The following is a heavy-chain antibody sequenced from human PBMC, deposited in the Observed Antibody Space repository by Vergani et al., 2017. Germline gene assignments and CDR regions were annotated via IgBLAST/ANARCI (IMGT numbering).Heavy chain of an antibody. CDR2: IYYSGST. CDR3: ARLDIAAAGFFDY. J-gene: IGHJ4*02. CDR1: GGSISSSSYY. D-gene: IGHD6-13*01. V-gene: IGHV4-39*01. Sequence: QLQLQESGPGLVKPSETLSLTCTVSGGSISSSSYYWGWIRQPPGKGLEWIGSIYYSGSTYYKPSLKSRVTISVDTSKNQFSLKLSSVTAADTAVYYCARLDIAAAGFFDYWGQGTLVTVSS.